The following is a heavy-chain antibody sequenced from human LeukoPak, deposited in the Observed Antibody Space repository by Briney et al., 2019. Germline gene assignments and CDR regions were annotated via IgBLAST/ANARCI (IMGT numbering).Heavy chain of an antibody. J-gene: IGHJ1*01. V-gene: IGHV5-51*01. Sequence: GESLKISCKGSGYSFISYWIGWVRQMPGKGLEWMGTIYPGDSDTRYSPSFQGQVTISADKSISTAYLQWSSLKASDTAMYYCARHSSTWFSVYQHWGQGTLVTVSS. D-gene: IGHD6-13*01. CDR2: IYPGDSDT. CDR1: GYSFISYW. CDR3: ARHSSTWFSVYQH.